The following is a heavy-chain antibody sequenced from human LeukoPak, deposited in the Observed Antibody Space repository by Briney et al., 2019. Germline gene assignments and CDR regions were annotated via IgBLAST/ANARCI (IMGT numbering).Heavy chain of an antibody. Sequence: PSETLSLTCTVSGGSISSYYWSWIRQPPGKGLEWIGYIYYSGSTNYNPSLKSRVTISVDTSKNQFSLKLSSVTAADTAVYYRAGNSIAAAGTWGQGTLVTVSS. CDR1: GGSISSYY. V-gene: IGHV4-59*01. CDR2: IYYSGST. CDR3: AGNSIAAAGT. D-gene: IGHD6-13*01. J-gene: IGHJ4*02.